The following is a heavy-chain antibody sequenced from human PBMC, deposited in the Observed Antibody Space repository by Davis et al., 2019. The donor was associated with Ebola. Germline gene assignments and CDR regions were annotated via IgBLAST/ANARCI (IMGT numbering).Heavy chain of an antibody. CDR3: SIAAAGTNDY. V-gene: IGHV3-73*01. Sequence: GGSLRLSCAASGFTFSGSAMHWVRQASGKGLEWVGRIRSKANSYATAYAASEKGRFTISRDDSKNTAYLQMNSLKTEDTAVYYCSIAAAGTNDYWGQGTLVTVSS. D-gene: IGHD6-13*01. CDR2: IRSKANSYAT. J-gene: IGHJ4*02. CDR1: GFTFSGSA.